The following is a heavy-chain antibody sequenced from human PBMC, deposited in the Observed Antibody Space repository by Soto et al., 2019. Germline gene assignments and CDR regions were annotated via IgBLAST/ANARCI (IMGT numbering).Heavy chain of an antibody. J-gene: IGHJ6*02. CDR1: GFTFSSYA. D-gene: IGHD3-22*01. CDR3: AKDKGYYHDSSGNYYYYGMDV. Sequence: PGGSLRLSCAASGFTFSSYAMSWVRQAPGKGLEWVSAISGSGGSTYYADSVKGRFTISRDNSKNTLYLQMNSLRAEDTAVYYCAKDKGYYHDSSGNYYYYGMDVWGQGTTVTVSS. V-gene: IGHV3-23*01. CDR2: ISGSGGST.